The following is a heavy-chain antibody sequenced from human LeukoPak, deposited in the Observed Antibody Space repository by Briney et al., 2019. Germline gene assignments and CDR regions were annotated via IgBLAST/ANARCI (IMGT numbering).Heavy chain of an antibody. D-gene: IGHD1-14*01. J-gene: IGHJ5*02. Sequence: SQTLSLTCTVSGGSISSGDYYWSWIRQPPGKGLEWIGYIYYSGSTYYNPSLKSRVTISVDTSKNQFSLKLSSVTAADTAVYYCARDRRETEYNWFDPWGQGTLVTVSS. CDR2: IYYSGST. CDR1: GGSISSGDYY. V-gene: IGHV4-30-4*01. CDR3: ARDRRETEYNWFDP.